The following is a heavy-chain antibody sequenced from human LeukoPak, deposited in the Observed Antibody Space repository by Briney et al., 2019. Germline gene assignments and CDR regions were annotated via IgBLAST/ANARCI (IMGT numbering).Heavy chain of an antibody. D-gene: IGHD3-22*01. CDR2: IKSNADDGTT. Sequence: GGSLRLSCAASGFTFSKAWMSRVRQAAGKGLEWLGRIKSNADDGTTDYAAPMKGRISISRDDSQNTLYLQLNSLKTEDTAVYYCSTYRWQYDSSGDDYWGQGTLVTVSS. CDR3: STYRWQYDSSGDDY. V-gene: IGHV3-15*01. J-gene: IGHJ4*02. CDR1: GFTFSKAW.